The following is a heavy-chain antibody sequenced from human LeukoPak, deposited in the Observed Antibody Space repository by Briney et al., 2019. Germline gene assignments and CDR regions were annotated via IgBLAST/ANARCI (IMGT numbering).Heavy chain of an antibody. V-gene: IGHV1-2*02. CDR1: GYTFTGYY. Sequence: ASVKVSCKASGYTFTGYYIHWVRQAPGQGLEWMGWINPNSGLTNYAGRFQGRVTMTRDTSISTTYMELSGLRSDDTAVFYCARVGLERRGSKGGAFDVWGQGTMVTVSS. J-gene: IGHJ3*01. CDR3: ARVGLERRGSKGGAFDV. CDR2: INPNSGLT. D-gene: IGHD1-1*01.